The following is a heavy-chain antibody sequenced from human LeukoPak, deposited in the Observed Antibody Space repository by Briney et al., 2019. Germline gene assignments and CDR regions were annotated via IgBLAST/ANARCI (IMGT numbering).Heavy chain of an antibody. Sequence: GGSLRLSCAASGFTFSSYAVSWVRQAPGKGLEWVSAISGSGGSTYYADSVKGRFTISRDNSKNTLYLQMNSLRAEDTAVYYCAKVEAAPHWFDPWGQGTLVTVSS. CDR1: GFTFSSYA. CDR2: ISGSGGST. J-gene: IGHJ5*02. D-gene: IGHD6-13*01. CDR3: AKVEAAPHWFDP. V-gene: IGHV3-23*01.